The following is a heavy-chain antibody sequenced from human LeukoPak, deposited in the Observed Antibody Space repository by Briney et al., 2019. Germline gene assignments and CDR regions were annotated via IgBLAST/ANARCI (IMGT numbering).Heavy chain of an antibody. V-gene: IGHV5-51*01. D-gene: IGHD3-22*01. CDR2: IYPGDSDT. CDR1: GYSFTSYW. CDR3: ARRGEGGGDYYDSSGYSNWFDP. J-gene: IGHJ5*02. Sequence: PGGSLRLSCKGSGYSFTSYWIGWVRQMPGKGLEWMGIIYPGDSDTRYSPSFQGQVTISADKSISTAYLQWSRLTASETAMYYCARRGEGGGDYYDSSGYSNWFDPWGQGTLVTVSS.